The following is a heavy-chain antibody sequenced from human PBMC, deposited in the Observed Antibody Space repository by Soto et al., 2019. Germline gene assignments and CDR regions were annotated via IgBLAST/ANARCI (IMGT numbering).Heavy chain of an antibody. CDR1: GGSITTSGDY. CDR2: ISHSGIT. J-gene: IGHJ5*02. V-gene: IGHV4-31*03. CDR3: ARVSHDYYYGWFDP. Sequence: QVQLQESGPGLVKPSQTLSLTCTVSGGSITTSGDYWSWIRQHPGKGLEGIGYISHSGITEYNPSLKSRLTLSIDTSKNQFSLEMNSVTAADTAVYYCARVSHDYYYGWFDPWGQGTPVIVSS. D-gene: IGHD2-21*02.